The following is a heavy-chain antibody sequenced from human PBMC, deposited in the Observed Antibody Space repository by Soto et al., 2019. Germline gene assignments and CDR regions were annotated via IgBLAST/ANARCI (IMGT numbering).Heavy chain of an antibody. Sequence: EVQLVESGGGLVQPGRSLRLSCAASGFTFDDYAMHWVRQAPGKGLEWVSGISWNSGSIGYADSVKGRFTISRDNAKNSLYLQMNSLRAEDTALYYCAKDGVAGVVTWGQGTLVTVSS. J-gene: IGHJ5*02. CDR1: GFTFDDYA. D-gene: IGHD2-15*01. CDR3: AKDGVAGVVT. CDR2: ISWNSGSI. V-gene: IGHV3-9*01.